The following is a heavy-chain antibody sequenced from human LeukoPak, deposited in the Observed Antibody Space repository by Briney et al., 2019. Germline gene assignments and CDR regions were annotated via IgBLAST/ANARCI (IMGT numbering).Heavy chain of an antibody. D-gene: IGHD2-21*02. V-gene: IGHV4-4*07. CDR2: IYTTGST. Sequence: PSETLSLTCTVSGRSISVYYWSWIRQPAGKGLEWLGGIYTTGSTNYNPSLRGRVTMFVDTSKNQFSLKLSSVTAAGTAGFYCAGDYCGGDCYASYHYYYMDVWGKGTTVTVSS. CDR1: GRSISVYY. CDR3: AGDYCGGDCYASYHYYYMDV. J-gene: IGHJ6*03.